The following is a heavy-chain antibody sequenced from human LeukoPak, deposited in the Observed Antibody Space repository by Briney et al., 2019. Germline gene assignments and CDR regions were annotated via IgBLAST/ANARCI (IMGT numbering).Heavy chain of an antibody. Sequence: SETLSLTCTVSGGSISSSSYYWGWIRQPPGKGLEWIGSIYYSGSTYYNPSLKSRVTVSVDTSKNQFSLKLSSVTAADTAVYYCARRRIRYDSSGYYYYFDYWGQGTLVTVS. D-gene: IGHD3-22*01. V-gene: IGHV4-39*01. CDR3: ARRRIRYDSSGYYYYFDY. CDR2: IYYSGST. J-gene: IGHJ4*02. CDR1: GGSISSSSYY.